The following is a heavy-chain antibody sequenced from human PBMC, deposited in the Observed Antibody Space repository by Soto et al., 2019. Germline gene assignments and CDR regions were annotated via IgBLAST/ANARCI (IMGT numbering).Heavy chain of an antibody. Sequence: SETLSLTCTVSGGSISSGDYYWSWIRQPTGKGLEWIGYIYYSGSTYYNPSLKSRDTISVDTSKNQFSLKLSSVTAADTAVYYCARAANVAAAGSGYYCYYGMDVWGQGTTVTVSS. V-gene: IGHV4-30-4*01. CDR3: ARAANVAAAGSGYYCYYGMDV. J-gene: IGHJ6*02. D-gene: IGHD6-13*01. CDR1: GGSISSGDYY. CDR2: IYYSGST.